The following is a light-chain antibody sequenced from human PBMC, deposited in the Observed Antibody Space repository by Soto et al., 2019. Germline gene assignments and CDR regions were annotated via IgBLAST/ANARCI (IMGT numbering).Light chain of an antibody. J-gene: IGKJ1*01. V-gene: IGKV2-28*01. CDR3: MQHTHWPWT. Sequence: DILMTQSPLSLPVTPVEPASISCRSSQSLLHSNGYNYLDWYLQKPGQSPQLLIYLGSIRDSGVPDRFSGSGSGTDFTLKISRVEPEDVGVYYCMQHTHWPWTFGQGTNVDNK. CDR1: QSLLHSNGYNY. CDR2: LGS.